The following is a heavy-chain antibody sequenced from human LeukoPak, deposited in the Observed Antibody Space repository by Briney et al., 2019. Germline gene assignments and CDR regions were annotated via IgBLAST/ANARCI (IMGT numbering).Heavy chain of an antibody. J-gene: IGHJ4*02. CDR1: GGSISSSSYY. CDR2: IYYSGST. Sequence: SETLSLTCTVSGGSISSSSYYWGWIRQPPGKGLEWIGSIYYSGSTNYNPSLKSRVTISVDKSKNQFSLKLSSVTAADTAVYYCARVRFDSSGLDYWGQGTLVTVSS. D-gene: IGHD3-22*01. V-gene: IGHV4-39*07. CDR3: ARVRFDSSGLDY.